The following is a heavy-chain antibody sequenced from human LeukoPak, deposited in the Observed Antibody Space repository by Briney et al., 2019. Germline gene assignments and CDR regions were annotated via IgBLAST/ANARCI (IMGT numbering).Heavy chain of an antibody. J-gene: IGHJ6*02. D-gene: IGHD2-15*01. CDR3: AKVLGCSGTTCNPASGYYYYAMDV. Sequence: GGSLRLSCAASGFTFSSYAMSWVRQAPGKGLEWVSAISGSGGSTYYADSVKGRFTFSRDNSNNPLYVQMNSPTAEDTALYYCAKVLGCSGTTCNPASGYYYYAMDVWGQGTTVTV. V-gene: IGHV3-23*01. CDR2: ISGSGGST. CDR1: GFTFSSYA.